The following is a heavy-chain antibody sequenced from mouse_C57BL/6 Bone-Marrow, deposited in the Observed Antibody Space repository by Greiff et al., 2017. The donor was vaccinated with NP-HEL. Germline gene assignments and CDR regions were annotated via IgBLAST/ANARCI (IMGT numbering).Heavy chain of an antibody. Sequence: EVKLMESGGGLVQPGGSLKLSCAASGFTFSDYYMYWVRQTPEKRLEWVAYISNGGGSTYYPDTVKGRFTISRDNAKNTLYLQMSRLKSEDTAMYYCARKRLDYYAMDYWGQGTSVTVSS. CDR3: ARKRLDYYAMDY. D-gene: IGHD2-13*01. V-gene: IGHV5-12*01. J-gene: IGHJ4*01. CDR1: GFTFSDYY. CDR2: ISNGGGST.